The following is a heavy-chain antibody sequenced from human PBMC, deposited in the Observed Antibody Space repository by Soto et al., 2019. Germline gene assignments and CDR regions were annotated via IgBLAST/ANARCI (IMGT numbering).Heavy chain of an antibody. V-gene: IGHV3-53*01. Sequence: EGELVESGGGLIQPVWSLRLSCAASGFSVSGNYMSWVRQAPGKGPEWISVIHSSGDTNYADSVKCRFTISRDKYKNKVYLQMNSLRAEDTAVYYCAGSTNYYLYYFDYWGQGNLVTVSS. J-gene: IGHJ4*02. CDR1: GFSVSGNY. CDR3: AGSTNYYLYYFDY. D-gene: IGHD3-16*01. CDR2: IHSSGDT.